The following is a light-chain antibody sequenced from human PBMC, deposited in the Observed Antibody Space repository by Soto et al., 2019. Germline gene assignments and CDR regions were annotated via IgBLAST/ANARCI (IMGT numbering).Light chain of an antibody. CDR1: QSISSY. J-gene: IGKJ2*01. V-gene: IGKV1-39*01. CDR3: QQSYSTPV. CDR2: AAS. Sequence: DIQMTQSPSSLSASVGDRVTITCRASQSISSYLNWYQQKPGKAPKLLIYAASSLQSGVPSRFSRSGSGTDFTLTISSLQPEDFATYSCQQSYSTPVFVHGTKLEIK.